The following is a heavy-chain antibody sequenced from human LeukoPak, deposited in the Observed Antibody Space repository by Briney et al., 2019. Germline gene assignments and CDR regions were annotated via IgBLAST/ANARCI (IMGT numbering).Heavy chain of an antibody. D-gene: IGHD3-3*01. CDR1: GFTFSSYG. J-gene: IGHJ4*02. CDR3: AKAHDFWSGYYDY. CDR2: ISNDGSNK. Sequence: GRSLRLSCAASGFTFSSYGMHWVRQAPGKGLEWVAVISNDGSNKHYTDSVKGRFTISRDNSKNTLYLQMNSLRAEDTAVYYCAKAHDFWSGYYDYWGQGTLVTVSS. V-gene: IGHV3-30*18.